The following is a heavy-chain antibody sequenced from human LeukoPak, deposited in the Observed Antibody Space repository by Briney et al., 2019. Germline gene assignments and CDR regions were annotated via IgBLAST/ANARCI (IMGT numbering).Heavy chain of an antibody. D-gene: IGHD2-2*01. Sequence: SETLSLTCAVYGGSFSGYYWSWIRQPPGKGLEWIGEINHSGSTNYNPSLKSRVTISIDTSKSQFSLKLTSVTAADTAVYYCARGVVPATMYSFDPWGQGTLVTVTS. V-gene: IGHV4-34*01. CDR2: INHSGST. CDR1: GGSFSGYY. CDR3: ARGVVPATMYSFDP. J-gene: IGHJ5*02.